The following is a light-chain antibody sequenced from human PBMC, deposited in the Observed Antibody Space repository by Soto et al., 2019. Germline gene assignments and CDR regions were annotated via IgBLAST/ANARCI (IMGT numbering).Light chain of an antibody. CDR1: QSVSSY. CDR3: QQRSNWPRGT. Sequence: EIVLTQSPATLSLSPGERATLSCRASQSVSSYLAWYQQKPGQAPRLLIYDASNRATGIPARFSGSGSGIDFTLTISSLEPEDFAVYYCQQRSNWPRGTFGQGTKLEIK. V-gene: IGKV3-11*01. CDR2: DAS. J-gene: IGKJ2*02.